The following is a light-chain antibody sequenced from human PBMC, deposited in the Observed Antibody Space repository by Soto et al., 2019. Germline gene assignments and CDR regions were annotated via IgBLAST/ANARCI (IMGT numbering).Light chain of an antibody. Sequence: QSALTQPRSGSGSPGQSVTISCTGTSSDVGTYDFVSWYQQHPGKAPRLMIFDVSERPSGVPDRFSGSKSGNTASLTISGLQAEDEADYSCCLYAVRIYVFGTGTKVNVL. CDR3: CLYAVRIYV. J-gene: IGLJ1*01. V-gene: IGLV2-11*01. CDR2: DVS. CDR1: SSDVGTYDF.